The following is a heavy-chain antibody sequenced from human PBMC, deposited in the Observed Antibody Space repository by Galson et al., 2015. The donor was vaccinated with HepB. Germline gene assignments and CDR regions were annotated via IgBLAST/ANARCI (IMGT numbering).Heavy chain of an antibody. CDR2: ISSSSSYI. D-gene: IGHD3-3*01. CDR3: ARADYDFWSGYYHSPPANDY. V-gene: IGHV3-21*01. CDR1: GFTFSSYS. Sequence: SLRLSCAASGFTFSSYSMNWVRQAPRKGLEWVSSISSSSSYIYYADSVKGRFTISRDNAKNSLYLQMNSLRAEDTAVYYCARADYDFWSGYYHSPPANDYWGQGTLVTVSS. J-gene: IGHJ4*02.